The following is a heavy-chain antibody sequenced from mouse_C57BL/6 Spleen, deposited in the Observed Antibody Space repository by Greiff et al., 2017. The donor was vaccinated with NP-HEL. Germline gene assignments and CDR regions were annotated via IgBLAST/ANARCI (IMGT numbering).Heavy chain of an antibody. V-gene: IGHV2-2*01. D-gene: IGHD2-4*01. Sequence: VQLQESGPGLVQPSQSLSITCTVSGFSLTSYGVHWVRQSPGKGLEWLGVIWSGGSTDYNAAFISRLSISKDNSKSQVFFKLISLQADDTARYYCARKDDYGVCDYWGQGTTLTVSS. CDR1: GFSLTSYG. CDR2: IWSGGST. J-gene: IGHJ2*01. CDR3: ARKDDYGVCDY.